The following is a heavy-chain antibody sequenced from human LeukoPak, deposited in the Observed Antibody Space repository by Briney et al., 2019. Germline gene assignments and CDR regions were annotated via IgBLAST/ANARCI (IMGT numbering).Heavy chain of an antibody. V-gene: IGHV3-7*01. J-gene: IGHJ4*02. D-gene: IGHD3-10*01. CDR1: GFAFSNYW. CDR2: IRGDESSK. CDR3: ARGGEILWFGELDY. Sequence: GGSLRLSCETSGFAFSNYWMSWVRQAPGKGLEWVANIRGDESSKYYTDSVKGRFTISRDNAKNSLYLQMNSLRAEDTAVYYCARGGEILWFGELDYWGQGTLVTVSS.